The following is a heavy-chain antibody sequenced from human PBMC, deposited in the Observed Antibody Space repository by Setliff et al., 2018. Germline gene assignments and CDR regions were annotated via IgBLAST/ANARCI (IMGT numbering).Heavy chain of an antibody. J-gene: IGHJ6*03. Sequence: TLSLTCTVSGGSISTGINYWSWIRQPAGKGLEWIGHIDRSGNTNFNPSLKSRVTISGDTSTNQLSLELRSVTAADTAVYYCAREPTRTGGFYYLDVWGEGTTVTVSS. CDR3: AREPTRTGGFYYLDV. V-gene: IGHV4-61*09. CDR1: GGSISTGINY. D-gene: IGHD2-2*01. CDR2: IDRSGNT.